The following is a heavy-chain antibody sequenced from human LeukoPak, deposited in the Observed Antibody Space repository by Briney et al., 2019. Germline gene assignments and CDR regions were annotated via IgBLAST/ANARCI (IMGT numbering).Heavy chain of an antibody. CDR1: GFTFSNAW. D-gene: IGHD6-19*01. J-gene: IGHJ4*02. Sequence: GGSLRLSCAASGFTFSNAWMSWVRQAPGKGLEWVGRIKSKTDGETTDYAAPVKGRFTISRDDSKNTLYLQMNSLETEDTAIYYCSHRDRIAVAGADYWGQGTLVTVSS. V-gene: IGHV3-15*01. CDR3: SHRDRIAVAGADY. CDR2: IKSKTDGETT.